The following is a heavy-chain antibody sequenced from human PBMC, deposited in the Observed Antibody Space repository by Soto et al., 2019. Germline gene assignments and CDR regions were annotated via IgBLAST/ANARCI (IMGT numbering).Heavy chain of an antibody. V-gene: IGHV1-69*01. CDR1: GGTFSSYA. J-gene: IGHJ6*02. D-gene: IGHD3-22*01. CDR3: ARDLTMIVVVINHYYYGMDA. CDR2: IIPIFGTA. Sequence: QVQLVQSGAEVKKPGSSVKVSCKASGGTFSSYAISWVRQAPGQGLEWMGGIIPIFGTANYAQKFQGRVTITADESTSTAYMELSSLRSEDTAVYYCARDLTMIVVVINHYYYGMDAWGQGTTVTVSS.